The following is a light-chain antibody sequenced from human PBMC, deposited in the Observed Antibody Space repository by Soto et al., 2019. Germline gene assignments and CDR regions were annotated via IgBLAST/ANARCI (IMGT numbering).Light chain of an antibody. CDR3: QQYNNWPWP. V-gene: IGKV3-15*01. Sequence: IGLTHCPATLSVSQEGRATLSCRASQSISDTLAWYQQKPGQAPRLLSYGASTRAPGFPARFSGSGSGTDFTLTISSLQSEDFAVYYCQQYNNWPWPFGQGS. CDR1: QSISDT. J-gene: IGKJ1*01. CDR2: GAS.